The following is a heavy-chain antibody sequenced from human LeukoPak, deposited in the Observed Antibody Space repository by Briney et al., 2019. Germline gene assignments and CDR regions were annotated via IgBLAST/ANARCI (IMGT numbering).Heavy chain of an antibody. CDR3: ARRLAHGLDNWFDP. D-gene: IGHD4-17*01. Sequence: GASVKVSCKASGYTFTSYGISWVRQAPGQGLEWMGWISAYNGNTNYAQKLQGRVTMTTNTSTSTAYMELRSLRSDDTAVYYCARRLAHGLDNWFDPWGQGTLVTVSS. CDR1: GYTFTSYG. CDR2: ISAYNGNT. J-gene: IGHJ5*02. V-gene: IGHV1-18*01.